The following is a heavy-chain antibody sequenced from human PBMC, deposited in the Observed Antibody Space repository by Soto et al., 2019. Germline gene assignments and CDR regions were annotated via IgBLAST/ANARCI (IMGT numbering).Heavy chain of an antibody. D-gene: IGHD2-15*01. J-gene: IGHJ3*02. V-gene: IGHV3-15*01. Sequence: GESLKISCAASGFTFSNAWMSWVRQAPGKGLEWVGRIKSKTDGGTTDYAAPVKGRFTISRDDSKNTLYLQMNSLKTEDTAVYYCTLRYCSGGSCPPQDAFDIWGQGTMVTVSS. CDR1: GFTFSNAW. CDR3: TLRYCSGGSCPPQDAFDI. CDR2: IKSKTDGGTT.